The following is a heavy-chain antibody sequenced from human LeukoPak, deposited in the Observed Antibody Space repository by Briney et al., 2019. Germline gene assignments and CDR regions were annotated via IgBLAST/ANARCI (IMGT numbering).Heavy chain of an antibody. CDR1: GGSISRSRYY. Sequence: SETLSLTCTVSGGSISRSRYYWGWIRQPPGKGLEWIGSIYYSGSTYYNPSLKSRVTTSVDTSKNQFSLKLSSVTAADTAVYYCAREERYDYVWGSYRYWDYWGQGTLVTVSS. V-gene: IGHV4-39*07. CDR3: AREERYDYVWGSYRYWDY. D-gene: IGHD3-16*02. J-gene: IGHJ4*02. CDR2: IYYSGST.